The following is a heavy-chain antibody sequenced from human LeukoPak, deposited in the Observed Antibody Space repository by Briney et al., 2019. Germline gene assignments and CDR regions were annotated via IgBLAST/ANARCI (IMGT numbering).Heavy chain of an antibody. CDR1: GFTFSSYG. D-gene: IGHD4-17*01. V-gene: IGHV3-33*03. J-gene: IGHJ4*02. Sequence: GRSLRLSCAASGFTFSSYGMHWVRQAPGKGLEWVAVIWYGGSNKYYADSVKGRFTISRDNAKNSLYLQMNSLRAEDTAVYYCATTVTRFLWFDYWGQGTLVTVSS. CDR3: ATTVTRFLWFDY. CDR2: IWYGGSNK.